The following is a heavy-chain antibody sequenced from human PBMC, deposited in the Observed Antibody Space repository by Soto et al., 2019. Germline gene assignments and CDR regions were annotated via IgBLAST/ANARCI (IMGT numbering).Heavy chain of an antibody. D-gene: IGHD6-6*01. J-gene: IGHJ5*02. CDR1: GGTFINYV. CDR3: ARGRSSPNFDP. Sequence: QVQLVQSGAEVRKPGSSVKVSCKISGGTFINYVISWLRQAPGQGLEWMGGLIPIFGAANLAQKFQGRVTIIADESTSTVNMELSSLTSEDTAVYYCARGRSSPNFDPWGQGTLVTVSS. CDR2: LIPIFGAA. V-gene: IGHV1-69*01.